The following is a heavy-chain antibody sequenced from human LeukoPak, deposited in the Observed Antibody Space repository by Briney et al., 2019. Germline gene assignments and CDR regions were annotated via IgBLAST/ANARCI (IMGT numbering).Heavy chain of an antibody. CDR3: ARGGRGPDAFDI. CDR1: GGSISPFY. J-gene: IGHJ3*02. CDR2: IYYSGST. Sequence: SETLSLTCTVSGGSISPFYWNWIRQPPGKGLEWIGYIYYSGSTNYNPSLKSRVTISVDTSKNQFSLKLSSVTDADTAVYYCARGGRGPDAFDIWGQGTMVTVSS. D-gene: IGHD3-10*01. V-gene: IGHV4-59*01.